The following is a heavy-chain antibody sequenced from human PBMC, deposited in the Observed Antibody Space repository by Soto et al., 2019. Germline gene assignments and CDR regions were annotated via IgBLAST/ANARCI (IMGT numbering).Heavy chain of an antibody. D-gene: IGHD6-6*01. CDR3: ARDRHSSSSGIFSHYYGMDV. Sequence: QVQLVQSGAEVKKPGSSVKVSCKASGGTFSSYAISWVRQAPGQGLEWMGGIIPIFGTANYAQKFQGRVTITTDESTSTDYMELSSLRSEDTAVYYCARDRHSSSSGIFSHYYGMDVWGQGTTVTVSS. CDR1: GGTFSSYA. CDR2: IIPIFGTA. V-gene: IGHV1-69*01. J-gene: IGHJ6*02.